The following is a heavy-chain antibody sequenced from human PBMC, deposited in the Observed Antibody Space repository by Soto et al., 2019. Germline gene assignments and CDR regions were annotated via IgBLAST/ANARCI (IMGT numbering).Heavy chain of an antibody. CDR2: INYSGTT. CDR1: SGSISSNY. D-gene: IGHD3-9*01. Sequence: SETLSLTCTVSSGSISSNYWNWIRQPPGKGLEWIGYINYSGTTNYNPSLKSRVTISGDTSKNQFSLKLSSVTAADTAVYYCARVSAGYDILTGYYNDGMDVWGQGTTVTVSS. CDR3: ARVSAGYDILTGYYNDGMDV. V-gene: IGHV4-59*01. J-gene: IGHJ6*02.